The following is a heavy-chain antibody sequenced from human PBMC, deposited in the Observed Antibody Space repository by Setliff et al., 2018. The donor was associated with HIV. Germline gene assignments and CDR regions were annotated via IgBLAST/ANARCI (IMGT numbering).Heavy chain of an antibody. D-gene: IGHD1-26*01. Sequence: SETLSLTCTVSGDSIISSRNFWGWIRQPPGKGLEWIGNIHSSGSTYYNPSLKSRVFISVDLSINQFSLKLHSVTAADTAVYYCAWYSGSDKYFDYWGQGALVTVSS. CDR3: AWYSGSDKYFDY. J-gene: IGHJ4*02. CDR2: IHSSGST. CDR1: GDSIISSRNF. V-gene: IGHV4-39*01.